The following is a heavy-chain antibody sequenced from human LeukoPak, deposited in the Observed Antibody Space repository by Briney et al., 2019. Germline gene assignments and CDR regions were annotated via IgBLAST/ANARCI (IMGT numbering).Heavy chain of an antibody. J-gene: IGHJ4*02. CDR3: ARDRGSSGALDY. Sequence: GGSQSLFCAASGFTVSIHYMSWVRHAPGKGLVCVLVIYSGGRTYYADSVKGRFTISRHNSKNTLYLQMNSLRAEDTAVYYCARDRGSSGALDYWGQGTLVTVSS. CDR1: GFTVSIHY. CDR2: IYSGGRT. V-gene: IGHV3-53*04. D-gene: IGHD6-19*01.